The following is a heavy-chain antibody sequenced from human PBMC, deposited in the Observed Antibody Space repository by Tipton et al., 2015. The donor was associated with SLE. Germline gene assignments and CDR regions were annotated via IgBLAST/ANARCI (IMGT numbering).Heavy chain of an antibody. Sequence: TLSLTCTVSGGSISSGSYYWSWIRQPAGKGLEWIAYIYTSGSGSTNYNPSLKSRVTISVDTSKNQFSLKLSSVTAADTAVYYCARAGSSTWWLFDYWGQGTLVTVSS. V-gene: IGHV4-61*09. J-gene: IGHJ4*02. D-gene: IGHD6-13*01. CDR3: ARAGSSTWWLFDY. CDR2: IYTSGSGST. CDR1: GGSISSGSYY.